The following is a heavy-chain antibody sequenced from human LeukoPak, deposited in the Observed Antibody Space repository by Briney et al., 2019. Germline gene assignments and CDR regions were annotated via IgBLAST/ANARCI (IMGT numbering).Heavy chain of an antibody. J-gene: IGHJ4*02. CDR2: INHSGST. Sequence: SETLSLTCAVYGGSFSGYYWSWIRQPPGKGLEWIGEINHSGSTNYNPSLKSRVTISVDTSKNQFSLKLTSVTTADTAVYYCARQNYGSAPLRYWGQGTLVPVSS. D-gene: IGHD3-10*01. CDR1: GGSFSGYY. CDR3: ARQNYGSAPLRY. V-gene: IGHV4-34*01.